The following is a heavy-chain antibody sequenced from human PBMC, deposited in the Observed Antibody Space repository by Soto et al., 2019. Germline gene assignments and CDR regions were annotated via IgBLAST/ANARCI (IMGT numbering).Heavy chain of an antibody. CDR3: ARVRGDFWSGYSVGMDV. CDR2: ISYDGSNK. V-gene: IGHV3-30-3*01. CDR1: GFTFSSYA. J-gene: IGHJ6*02. D-gene: IGHD3-3*01. Sequence: QVQLVESGGGVVQPGRSLRLSCAASGFTFSSYAMHWVRQAPGKGLEWVAVISYDGSNKYYADSVKGRFTISRDNSKNTLYLQRNSLRAEDTAVYYCARVRGDFWSGYSVGMDVWGQGTTVTVSS.